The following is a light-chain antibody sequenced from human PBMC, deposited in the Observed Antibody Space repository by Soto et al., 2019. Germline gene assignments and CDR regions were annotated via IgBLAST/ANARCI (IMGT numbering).Light chain of an antibody. CDR2: DAS. CDR3: QQRSNWPPKWT. CDR1: QSVSTK. J-gene: IGKJ1*01. Sequence: EILMTQSPATLSVSPGETATLSCRASQSVSTKLAWYQQKPGQAPRLLIYDASNRATGIPARFSGSGSGTDFTLTISSLEPEDFAVYYCQQRSNWPPKWTFGQGTKVDI. V-gene: IGKV3-11*01.